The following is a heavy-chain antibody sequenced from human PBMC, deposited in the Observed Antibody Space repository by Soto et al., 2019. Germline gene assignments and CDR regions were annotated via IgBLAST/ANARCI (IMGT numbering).Heavy chain of an antibody. Sequence: GGSLRLSCAASGFTFSDYSMNWVRQAPGKGLEWVSYISRSGSDIYYADSVKGRFTISRDNAKNSLFLQMNSLRAEDTAVYYCATLELRPWFDPWGQGTLVTVSS. CDR2: ISRSGSDI. D-gene: IGHD1-7*01. V-gene: IGHV3-11*01. CDR1: GFTFSDYS. J-gene: IGHJ5*02. CDR3: ATLELRPWFDP.